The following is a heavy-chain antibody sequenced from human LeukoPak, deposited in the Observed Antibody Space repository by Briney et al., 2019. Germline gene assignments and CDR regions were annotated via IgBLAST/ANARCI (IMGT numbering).Heavy chain of an antibody. J-gene: IGHJ4*02. Sequence: TTSETLSLTCTVSGDSLNTYYWSWIRQPPGKGLEWIGYIYYSGSTNYNPSLKSRVTISVDTSKNQFSLKLSSVTAADTAVYYCARAIVVVPAALFDYWGQGTLVTVSS. CDR3: ARAIVVVPAALFDY. D-gene: IGHD2-2*01. CDR2: IYYSGST. V-gene: IGHV4-59*08. CDR1: GDSLNTYY.